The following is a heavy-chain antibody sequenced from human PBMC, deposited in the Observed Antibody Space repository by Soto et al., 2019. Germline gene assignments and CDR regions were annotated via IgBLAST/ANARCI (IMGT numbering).Heavy chain of an antibody. CDR2: IYYSGST. V-gene: IGHV4-39*01. CDR3: ARLGSAPSADY. CDR1: GGSISGSNYY. J-gene: IGHJ4*02. Sequence: QLQLQESGPGLVKPSETLSLTCTVSGGSISGSNYYWGWVRQPPGKGLEWMATIYYSGSTYYNPSLRGRVTIAVATSKDQFSLKLNSVTAADAAVYSCARLGSAPSADYWGQGTLVTVSS. D-gene: IGHD3-16*01.